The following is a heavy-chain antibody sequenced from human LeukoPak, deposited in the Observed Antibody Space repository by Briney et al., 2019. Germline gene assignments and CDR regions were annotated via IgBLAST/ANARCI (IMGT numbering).Heavy chain of an antibody. CDR1: GYTFSSYG. Sequence: GASVKVSCKASGYTFSSYGISWVRQAPGQGLEWLGWISAYNGITNYAQKLQGRVTMTTDTSTSTAYMELRSLRSDDTAVYYCAREYVLLWFGESLTPNYYYYGMDVWGQGTTVTVSS. CDR3: AREYVLLWFGESLTPNYYYYGMDV. D-gene: IGHD3-10*01. V-gene: IGHV1-18*01. J-gene: IGHJ6*02. CDR2: ISAYNGIT.